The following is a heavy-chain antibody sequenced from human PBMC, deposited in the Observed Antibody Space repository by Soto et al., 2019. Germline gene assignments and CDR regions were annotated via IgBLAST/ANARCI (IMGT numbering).Heavy chain of an antibody. CDR1: GGSISSSSYY. CDR3: ARRNDYGTLGAFDI. Sequence: SETLSLTCTVSGGSISSSSYYWGWIRQPPGKGLEWIGSIYYSGSTYYNPSLKSRVTISVDTSKNQFSLKLSSVTAADTAVYYCARRNDYGTLGAFDIWGQGTMVTVSS. D-gene: IGHD4-17*01. V-gene: IGHV4-39*01. CDR2: IYYSGST. J-gene: IGHJ3*02.